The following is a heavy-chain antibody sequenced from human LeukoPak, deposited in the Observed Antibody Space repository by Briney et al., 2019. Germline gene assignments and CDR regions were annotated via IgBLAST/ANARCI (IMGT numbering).Heavy chain of an antibody. CDR1: GFTFDDYA. D-gene: IGHD1-26*01. CDR2: ISWNSGSI. Sequence: GRSLRLSCAASGFTFDDYAMHWVRQAPGKGLEWVSGISWNSGSIGYADSVKGRFTISRDNAKNSLFLQMNSLRAEDMALYYCAKGAKGGSYFYYFDYWGQGTLVTVSS. CDR3: AKGAKGGSYFYYFDY. J-gene: IGHJ4*02. V-gene: IGHV3-9*03.